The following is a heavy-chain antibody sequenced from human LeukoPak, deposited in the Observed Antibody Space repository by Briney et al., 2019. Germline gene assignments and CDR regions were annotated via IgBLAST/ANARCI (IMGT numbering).Heavy chain of an antibody. CDR3: ASYDKHGYNGY. V-gene: IGHV4-59*08. Sequence: SETLSLTCTVSGGSISSYYWSWIRQPPGKGLEWIGYIYYSGSTNYNPSLESRVTISVDTSKNQFSLKLSSVTAADTAVYYCASYDKHGYNGYWGEGTLVTAS. J-gene: IGHJ4*02. CDR2: IYYSGST. CDR1: GGSISSYY. D-gene: IGHD5-24*01.